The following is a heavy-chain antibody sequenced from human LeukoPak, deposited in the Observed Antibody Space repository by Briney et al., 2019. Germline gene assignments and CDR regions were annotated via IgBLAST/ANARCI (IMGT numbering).Heavy chain of an antibody. J-gene: IGHJ4*02. CDR3: ARGRGSSPGALNY. Sequence: ASVKVSCKASGYTFTSYDFNWVRLAPGQGLEWMGWMNPHSGNTGYAQKFLGRVTMTRNTSVSTAYMELSSLTSEDTAVYYCARGRGSSPGALNYWGQGALVTVSS. D-gene: IGHD3-16*01. V-gene: IGHV1-8*01. CDR2: MNPHSGNT. CDR1: GYTFTSYD.